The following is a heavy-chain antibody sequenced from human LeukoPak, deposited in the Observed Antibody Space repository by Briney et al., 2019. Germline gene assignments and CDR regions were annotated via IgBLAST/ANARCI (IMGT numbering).Heavy chain of an antibody. CDR3: ARLDYGVYFDY. J-gene: IGHJ4*02. D-gene: IGHD4-17*01. CDR2: IYSDGST. CDR1: GFXINNNY. Sequence: GGSLRLSCAASGFXINNNYISWVRQAPGKGLDWVSVIYSDGSTDYADSLKGRFTISRDTSKNMVYLQMNSLRVEDTAVYYCARLDYGVYFDYWGQGTLVTVSS. V-gene: IGHV3-66*01.